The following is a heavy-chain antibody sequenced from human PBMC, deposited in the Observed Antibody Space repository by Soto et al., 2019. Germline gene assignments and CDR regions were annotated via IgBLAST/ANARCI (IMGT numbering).Heavy chain of an antibody. CDR3: ARNWIPAAWPKRDEKDWFDP. Sequence: QVQLQQWGAGLLKPSETLSLTCAVYGGSFSGYYWSWIRQPPGKGLEWIGEINHSGSTNYNPSLKSRVTISVDTSKNQFSLKLSSVTAADTAVYYCARNWIPAAWPKRDEKDWFDPWGQGTLVTVSS. J-gene: IGHJ5*02. CDR2: INHSGST. CDR1: GGSFSGYY. V-gene: IGHV4-34*01. D-gene: IGHD2-2*01.